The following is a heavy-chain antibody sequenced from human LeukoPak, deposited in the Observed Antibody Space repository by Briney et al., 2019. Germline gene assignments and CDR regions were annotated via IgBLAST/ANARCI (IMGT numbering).Heavy chain of an antibody. D-gene: IGHD2-15*01. Sequence: GGSLRLSCAASGFTFSSYAMSWVRQAPGKGLEWVSGISGSGGSTYYADSVKGRFTISRDNSKNTLYLQMNSLRAEDTAVYYCATVWCSSGSCYSPFDYWGQGTLVTVSS. CDR3: ATVWCSSGSCYSPFDY. CDR1: GFTFSSYA. J-gene: IGHJ4*02. CDR2: ISGSGGST. V-gene: IGHV3-23*01.